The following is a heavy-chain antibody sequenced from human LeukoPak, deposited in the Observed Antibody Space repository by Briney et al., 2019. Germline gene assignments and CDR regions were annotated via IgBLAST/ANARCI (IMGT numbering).Heavy chain of an antibody. Sequence: ASVTVSCKASGYTFTGYYMHWVRQAPGQGLEWMGWINPNSGGTNYAQKFQGRVTMTRDTSISTAYMELGRLRSDDTAVYYCARDTAMVSFDYWGQGTLVTVSS. V-gene: IGHV1-2*02. CDR3: ARDTAMVSFDY. J-gene: IGHJ4*02. D-gene: IGHD5-18*01. CDR1: GYTFTGYY. CDR2: INPNSGGT.